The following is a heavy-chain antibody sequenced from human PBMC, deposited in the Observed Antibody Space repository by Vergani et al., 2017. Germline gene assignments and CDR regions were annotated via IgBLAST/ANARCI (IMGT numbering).Heavy chain of an antibody. CDR2: ISWNSNSI. Sequence: DVQLVESGGGLVRPGKSLELSCEASGFTFADYTMHWVRQAPGKGLEWVSGISWNSNSIGYADSVKGRFTISRDNAKNSLYLQMNSLRAEDTALYYCAKDLGTSSGGGWFDPWGQGTLVTVSS. J-gene: IGHJ5*02. CDR1: GFTFADYT. D-gene: IGHD6-6*01. V-gene: IGHV3-9*01. CDR3: AKDLGTSSGGGWFDP.